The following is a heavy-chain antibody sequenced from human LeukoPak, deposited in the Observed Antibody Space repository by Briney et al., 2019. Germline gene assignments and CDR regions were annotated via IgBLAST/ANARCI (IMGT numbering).Heavy chain of an antibody. D-gene: IGHD3-3*01. CDR3: ARDAYDFWSGYYFPNYYYYGMDV. V-gene: IGHV1-2*02. CDR1: GYTFTGYY. CDR2: INPNSGGT. J-gene: IGHJ6*02. Sequence: ASAKVSCKASGYTFTGYYMHWVRQAPGQGLEWMGWINPNSGGTNYAQKFQGRVTMTRDTSISTAYMELSRLRSDDTAVYYCARDAYDFWSGYYFPNYYYYGMDVWGQGTTVTVSS.